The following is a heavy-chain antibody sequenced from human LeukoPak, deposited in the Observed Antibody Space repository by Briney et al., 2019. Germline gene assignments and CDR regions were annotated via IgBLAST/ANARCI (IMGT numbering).Heavy chain of an antibody. CDR1: GFTFAALS. CDR3: ARRPCDTSGYYLGAFEA. Sequence: GSLRLPCAASGFTFAALSMNWVRQAPGKGLEWVLAIGASGADTYYADSVKGRFTISRDNAKNTLYLHMTSLGAEDTAVYFCARRPCDTSGYYLGAFEAWGQGTTVTVSS. D-gene: IGHD3-22*01. V-gene: IGHV3-23*01. J-gene: IGHJ3*01. CDR2: IGASGADT.